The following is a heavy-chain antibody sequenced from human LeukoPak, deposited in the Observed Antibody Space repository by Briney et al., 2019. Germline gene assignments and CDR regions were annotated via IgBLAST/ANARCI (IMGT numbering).Heavy chain of an antibody. J-gene: IGHJ6*03. CDR2: IKQDGSEE. CDR1: GFTFSSYR. D-gene: IGHD6-13*01. CDR3: ARVTAAALTYYYYMDV. Sequence: PGGSLRLSCAASGFTFSSYRMSWVRQAPGKGLEWVANIKQDGSEEYYVDSVKGRFTISRDNAKNSLYLQMNSLRAEDTAVYYCARVTAAALTYYYYMDVWGKGTTVTVSS. V-gene: IGHV3-7*01.